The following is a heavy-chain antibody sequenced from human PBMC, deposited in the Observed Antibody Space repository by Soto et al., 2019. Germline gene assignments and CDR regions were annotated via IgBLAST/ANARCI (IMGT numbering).Heavy chain of an antibody. CDR1: GFTFSSYR. CDR3: ARAHTRDGYNFDAFDI. J-gene: IGHJ3*02. CDR2: ISSSSSYI. V-gene: IGHV3-21*01. Sequence: XGSLRLSCAASGFTFSSYRMNWVRQAPGKGLEWVSSISSSSSYIYYADSVKGRFTISRDNAKNSLYLQMNSLRAEDTAVYYCARAHTRDGYNFDAFDIWGQGTMVTVSS. D-gene: IGHD5-12*01.